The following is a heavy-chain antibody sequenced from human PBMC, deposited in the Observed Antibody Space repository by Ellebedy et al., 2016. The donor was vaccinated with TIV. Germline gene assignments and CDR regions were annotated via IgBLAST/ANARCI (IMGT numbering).Heavy chain of an antibody. V-gene: IGHV3-30*02. D-gene: IGHD3-10*01. CDR1: GFAFSTFG. CDR3: AKDHWAVLWFGEFDDF. Sequence: GESLKISCAVSGFAFSTFGMHWVRQTPGKGLEWVAFTRYDQSDKQYADSVKGRFTSSKDDSTATLYLQINRLRPDDTAVYFCAKDHWAVLWFGEFDDFWGQGILVTVSP. J-gene: IGHJ4*02. CDR2: TRYDQSDK.